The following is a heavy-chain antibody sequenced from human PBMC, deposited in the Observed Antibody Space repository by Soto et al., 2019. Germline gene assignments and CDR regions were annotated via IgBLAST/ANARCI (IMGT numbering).Heavy chain of an antibody. CDR1: GYIFTSYG. J-gene: IGHJ4*02. V-gene: IGHV1-18*01. Sequence: QVPLVQSGPEVKKPGASVKLSCKASGYIFTSYGIGWVRQAPGQGLEWMGWISAFKGYTKYPQRLQGRVTMTTDTPTSTAYMELRSLRSDDTAVCYCARVDDYYDSSGHYFTFFNYWGQGSLVTVSS. CDR2: ISAFKGYT. CDR3: ARVDDYYDSSGHYFTFFNY. D-gene: IGHD3-22*01.